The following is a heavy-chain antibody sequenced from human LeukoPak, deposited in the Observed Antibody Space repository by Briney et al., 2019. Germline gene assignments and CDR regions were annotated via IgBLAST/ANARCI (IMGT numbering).Heavy chain of an antibody. Sequence: ASVKVSCKASGGTFSSYAISWVRQAPGQGLEWMGGIIPIFGTANYAQKFQGRVTITADESTSTAYMELSSLRSEDTAVYYCARGTRLRFLEWSDAFDIWGQGTMVTVSS. CDR2: IIPIFGTA. V-gene: IGHV1-69*13. CDR1: GGTFSSYA. J-gene: IGHJ3*02. CDR3: ARGTRLRFLEWSDAFDI. D-gene: IGHD3-3*01.